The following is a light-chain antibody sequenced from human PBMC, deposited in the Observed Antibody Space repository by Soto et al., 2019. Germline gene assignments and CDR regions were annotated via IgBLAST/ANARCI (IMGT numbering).Light chain of an antibody. CDR2: DNN. Sequence: QSVLTQPPSVSAAPGQKVTISCSGSSSNIVTYYVSWYQHVPGTAPKLLIYDNNERPSGIPDRFSGSKSGTSATLGITGLQTEDEADYHCGTWDSSLSAVVFGGGTKLTVL. CDR3: GTWDSSLSAVV. J-gene: IGLJ2*01. CDR1: SSNIVTYY. V-gene: IGLV1-51*01.